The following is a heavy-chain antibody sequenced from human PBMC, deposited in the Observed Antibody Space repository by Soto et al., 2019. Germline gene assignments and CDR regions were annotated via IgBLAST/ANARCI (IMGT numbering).Heavy chain of an antibody. J-gene: IGHJ6*02. Sequence: QVQLQESGPGLVKPSQTLSLTCTVSGGSISSGGYYWSWIRQHPGKGLEWIGYIYYSGSTYYNPSLKSRVTISVDTSKNLFSLKLSSVTAADTAVYYCARGRYLRYYYYGMDVWGQGTTVTVSS. CDR1: GGSISSGGYY. V-gene: IGHV4-31*03. CDR3: ARGRYLRYYYYGMDV. CDR2: IYYSGST. D-gene: IGHD1-1*01.